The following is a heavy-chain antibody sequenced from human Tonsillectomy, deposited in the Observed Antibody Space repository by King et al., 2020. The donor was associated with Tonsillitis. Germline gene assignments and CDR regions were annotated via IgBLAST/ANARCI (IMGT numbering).Heavy chain of an antibody. CDR3: ARDSNYYGSGSYLDH. J-gene: IGHJ4*02. D-gene: IGHD3-10*01. Sequence: VQLVESGGGVVQPGRSLRLSCAASGFTFSSYGMHWVRQAPGKGLEWVTVISYDGSNKYYADSVKGRFTISRDNSKNTLYLQMNSPRVEDTAVYYCARDSNYYGSGSYLDHWGQGTLVTVSS. V-gene: IGHV3-33*05. CDR1: GFTFSSYG. CDR2: ISYDGSNK.